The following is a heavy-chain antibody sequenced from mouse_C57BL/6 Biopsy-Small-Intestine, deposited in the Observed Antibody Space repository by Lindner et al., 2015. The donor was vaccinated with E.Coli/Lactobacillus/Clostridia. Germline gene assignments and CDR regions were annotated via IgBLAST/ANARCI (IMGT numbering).Heavy chain of an antibody. CDR1: GYTFTAYW. J-gene: IGHJ4*01. Sequence: VQLQESGAELMKPGASVKLSCKATGYTFTAYWIEWVKQKPGHGLEWIGEILPGSGSTNYNGKFKGKATFTADTSSNTAYMQLSSLTTEDSAIYYCARFPYYSNPYAMDYWGQGTSVTVSS. CDR3: ARFPYYSNPYAMDY. V-gene: IGHV1-9*01. D-gene: IGHD2-5*01. CDR2: ILPGSGST.